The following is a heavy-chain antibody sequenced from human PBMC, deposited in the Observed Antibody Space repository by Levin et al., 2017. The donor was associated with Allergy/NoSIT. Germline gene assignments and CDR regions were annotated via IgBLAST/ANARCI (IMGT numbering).Heavy chain of an antibody. D-gene: IGHD2-8*01. CDR2: ISSSSSTI. J-gene: IGHJ4*02. Sequence: PGGSLRLSCAASGFTFSSYSMNWVRQAPGKGLEWVSYISSSSSTIYYADSVKGRFTISRDNAKNSLYLQMNSLRAEDTAVYYCARDGKYCTNGVCYPDYWGQGTLVTVSS. V-gene: IGHV3-48*01. CDR1: GFTFSSYS. CDR3: ARDGKYCTNGVCYPDY.